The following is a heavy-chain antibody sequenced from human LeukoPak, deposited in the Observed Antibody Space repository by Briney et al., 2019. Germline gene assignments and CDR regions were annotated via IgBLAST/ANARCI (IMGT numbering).Heavy chain of an antibody. Sequence: PGGSLRLSCVASGFTFSSSWMSWVRQAPGKGLEWVANIKQDGSEMSYVESVRGRFTISRDNAKNSLYLQLNSLRAEDTALYYCARDSPPDYWGQGTLVTVSS. CDR1: GFTFSSSW. CDR3: ARDSPPDY. V-gene: IGHV3-7*03. J-gene: IGHJ4*02. CDR2: IKQDGSEM.